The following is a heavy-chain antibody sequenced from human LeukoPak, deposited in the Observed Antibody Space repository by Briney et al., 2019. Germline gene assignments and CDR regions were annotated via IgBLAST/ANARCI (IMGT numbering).Heavy chain of an antibody. CDR1: GGSFSGYY. V-gene: IGHV4-34*01. D-gene: IGHD3-10*01. CDR3: ASLTSYYYGSGSSDY. J-gene: IGHJ4*02. Sequence: PSETLSLTCAVYGGSFSGYYWSWIRQPPGKGLEWIGEINHSGSTNYNPSLKSRVTISVDTSKNQFSLKLSSVTAADTAVYYCASLTSYYYGSGSSDYWGQGTLVTVSS. CDR2: INHSGST.